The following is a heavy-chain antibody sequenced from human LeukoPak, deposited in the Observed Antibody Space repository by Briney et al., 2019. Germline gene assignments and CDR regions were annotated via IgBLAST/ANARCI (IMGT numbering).Heavy chain of an antibody. CDR3: AGFALHGMDV. CDR2: IYYSGST. J-gene: IGHJ6*02. V-gene: IGHV4-59*01. Sequence: SETLSLTCTVSGGSISSYYWSWIRQPPGKGLEWIGYIYYSGSTNYNPSLKSRVTISVDTSKNQFSLKLNSVTAADTAVYYCAGFALHGMDVWGQGTTVTVSS. CDR1: GGSISSYY.